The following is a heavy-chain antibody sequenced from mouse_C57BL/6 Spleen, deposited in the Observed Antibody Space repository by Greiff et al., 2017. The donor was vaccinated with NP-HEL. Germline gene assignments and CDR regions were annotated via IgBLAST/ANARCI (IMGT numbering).Heavy chain of an antibody. J-gene: IGHJ2*01. V-gene: IGHV5-4*03. CDR1: GFTFSSYA. D-gene: IGHD1-1*01. Sequence: EVKLVASGGGLVKPGGSLKLSCAASGFTFSSYAMSWVRQTPETRLEWVATISDGGSYPYSPDNVKGRFTISRDNAKNNLYMKMSHLKSEDTAMYYCARVSSYDYFDYWGQGTTLTVSS. CDR3: ARVSSYDYFDY. CDR2: ISDGGSYP.